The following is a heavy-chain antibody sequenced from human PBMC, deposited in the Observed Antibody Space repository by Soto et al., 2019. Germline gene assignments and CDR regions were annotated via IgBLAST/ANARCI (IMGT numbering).Heavy chain of an antibody. D-gene: IGHD2-15*01. V-gene: IGHV3-23*01. CDR2: ISGSGVST. J-gene: IGHJ4*02. CDR1: GFTFSSYA. Sequence: VQLLESGGGLVQPGGSLRLSCAASGFTFSSYAMTWVRQAPGKGLEWVSVISGSGVSTYYADSVKGRFTISRDNSKNPLYLQMNSLRAEDTAVYYCAKSGDSIGYCTGGGCYFFDYWGQGTLVTVSS. CDR3: AKSGDSIGYCTGGGCYFFDY.